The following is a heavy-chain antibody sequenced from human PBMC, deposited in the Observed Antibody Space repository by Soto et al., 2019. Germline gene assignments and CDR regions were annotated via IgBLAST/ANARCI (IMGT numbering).Heavy chain of an antibody. Sequence: QVQLVQSGAEVQKPGSSVKVSCKASGGTFSSYAISWVRQAPGQGLEWMGGIIPIFGTANYAQKFQGRVTITADESTSTAYMELSSLRSEDTAVYYCARTYYYDSSGYYWRGGIFDYWGQGTLVTVSS. V-gene: IGHV1-69*01. CDR2: IIPIFGTA. J-gene: IGHJ4*02. CDR1: GGTFSSYA. D-gene: IGHD3-22*01. CDR3: ARTYYYDSSGYYWRGGIFDY.